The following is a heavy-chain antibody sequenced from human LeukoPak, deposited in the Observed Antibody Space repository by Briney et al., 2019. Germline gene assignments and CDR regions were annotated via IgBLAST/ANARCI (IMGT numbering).Heavy chain of an antibody. CDR1: GFSVSNYF. CDR2: IYSGGPT. CDR3: VSAKTSPGYPFEH. V-gene: IGHV3-53*01. Sequence: GGSLRLSCAASGFSVSNYFMAWVRHAPGKGMERVSIIYSGGPTYYAASVRGRLTLTRDEPTNTLPLQVHSLLVEDTAVYYCVSAKTSPGYPFEHWGQGTLVTVSS. J-gene: IGHJ4*02. D-gene: IGHD5-12*01.